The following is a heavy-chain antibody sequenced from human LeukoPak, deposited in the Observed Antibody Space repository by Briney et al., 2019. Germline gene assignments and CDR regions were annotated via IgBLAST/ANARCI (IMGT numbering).Heavy chain of an antibody. CDR3: ARGLGYCSGGSCYGPYYYYYGMDV. CDR1: GGSFSGYY. D-gene: IGHD2-15*01. CDR2: INHSEST. J-gene: IGHJ6*02. V-gene: IGHV4-34*01. Sequence: SETLSLTCAVYGGSFSGYYWSWIRQPPGKGLEWIGEINHSESTNYNPSLKSRVTISVDTSKNQFSLKLSSVTAADTAVYYCARGLGYCSGGSCYGPYYYYYGMDVWGQGTTVTVSS.